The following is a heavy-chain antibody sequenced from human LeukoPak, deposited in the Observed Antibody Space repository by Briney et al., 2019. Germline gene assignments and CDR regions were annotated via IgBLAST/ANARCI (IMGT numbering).Heavy chain of an antibody. J-gene: IGHJ4*02. V-gene: IGHV1-69*04. CDR1: GGTFSSYA. CDR2: IIPILGIA. D-gene: IGHD4-17*01. CDR3: ARRIDYGDFGGGFDY. Sequence: SLKVSCKASGGTFSSYAISWVRQAPGQGLEWMGRIIPILGIAHFAQKFQGRVTITADKSTSTASMELSSLRSEDTAVYYCARRIDYGDFGGGFDYWGQGTLVTVYS.